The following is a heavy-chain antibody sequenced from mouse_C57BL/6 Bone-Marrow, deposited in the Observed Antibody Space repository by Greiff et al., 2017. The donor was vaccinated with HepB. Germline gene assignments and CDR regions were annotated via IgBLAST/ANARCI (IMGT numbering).Heavy chain of an antibody. V-gene: IGHV1-22*01. CDR3: ARKTVVAHWYFDV. CDR1: GYTFTDYN. D-gene: IGHD1-1*01. Sequence: EVQLQESGPELVKPGASVKMSCKASGYTFTDYNMHWVKQSHGKSLEWIGYINPNNGGTSYNQKFKGKATLTVNKSSSTAYMELRSLTSEDSAVYYCARKTVVAHWYFDVWGTGTTVTVSS. J-gene: IGHJ1*03. CDR2: INPNNGGT.